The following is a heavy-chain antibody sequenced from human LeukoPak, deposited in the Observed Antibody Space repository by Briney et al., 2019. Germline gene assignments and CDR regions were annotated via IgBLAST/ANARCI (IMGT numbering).Heavy chain of an antibody. Sequence: GASLRLSCAASGFTFSNYAMSWVRQAPGKGLEWVSAITGSGGNTYYADSAKGRFTISRDNSKNTLYLQMNSLRAEDTAAYYCAKWGDYDVLTGYYVSDYWGQGTLVTVSS. CDR1: GFTFSNYA. V-gene: IGHV3-23*01. CDR2: ITGSGGNT. D-gene: IGHD3-9*01. J-gene: IGHJ4*02. CDR3: AKWGDYDVLTGYYVSDY.